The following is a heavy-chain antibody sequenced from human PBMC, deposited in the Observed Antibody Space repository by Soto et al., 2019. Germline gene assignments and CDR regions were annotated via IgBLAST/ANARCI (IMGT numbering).Heavy chain of an antibody. CDR2: IYPDNSDT. Sequence: GESLKISCEGSGYMFYGYWIGWVRQMPGKGLEWMGIIYPDNSDTRYSPSFQGQVTISADKSISTVYLQWSSLKASDTAMYYCARGDSSGWSYHYYYGMDVWGQGTTVTVSS. D-gene: IGHD6-19*01. J-gene: IGHJ6*02. V-gene: IGHV5-51*01. CDR1: GYMFYGYW. CDR3: ARGDSSGWSYHYYYGMDV.